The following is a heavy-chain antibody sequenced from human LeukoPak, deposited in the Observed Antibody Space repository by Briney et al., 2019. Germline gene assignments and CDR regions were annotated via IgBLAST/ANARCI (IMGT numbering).Heavy chain of an antibody. CDR2: IWYDGSNK. D-gene: IGHD6-19*01. J-gene: IGHJ4*02. CDR1: RFTLSNYD. Sequence: GGSLRLSCAASRFTLSNYDMHWVRQAPGKGLEWVALIWYDGSNKFYADSLRGRFTISRDNSKNTLYLQMNSLTAEDTAVYYCARGGGSGWPDYFDHWGQGTLVTVSS. V-gene: IGHV3-33*01. CDR3: ARGGGSGWPDYFDH.